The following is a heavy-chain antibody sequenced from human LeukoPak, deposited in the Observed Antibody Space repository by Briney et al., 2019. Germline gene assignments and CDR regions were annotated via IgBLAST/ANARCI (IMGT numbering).Heavy chain of an antibody. CDR3: ARADPLYIVLMVYATHLDY. CDR1: RYTFTSYY. Sequence: ASVKVSCKASRYTFTSYYMHWVRQAPGQGLEWMGIINPSGGSTSYAQKFQGRVTMTRDTSTSTVYMELSSLRSEDTAVYYCARADPLYIVLMVYATHLDYWGQGTLVTVSS. CDR2: INPSGGST. J-gene: IGHJ4*02. D-gene: IGHD2-8*01. V-gene: IGHV1-46*01.